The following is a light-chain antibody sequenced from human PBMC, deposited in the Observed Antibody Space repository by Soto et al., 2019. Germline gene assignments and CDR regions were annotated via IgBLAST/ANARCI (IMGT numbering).Light chain of an antibody. V-gene: IGLV2-14*01. CDR1: SSDVGGYNY. J-gene: IGLJ1*01. CDR3: RSYTSRSTLV. Sequence: QSVLTQPASVSGSPGQSITISCTGTSSDVGGYNYVSWYQQHPGKAPKLMIYEVSNRPSGVSNRFSGSKSGNTASLTISGLQAEDEADYYCRSYTSRSTLVFGPGTKVTVL. CDR2: EVS.